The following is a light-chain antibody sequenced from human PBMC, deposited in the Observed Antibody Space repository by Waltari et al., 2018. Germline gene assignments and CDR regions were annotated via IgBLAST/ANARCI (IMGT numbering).Light chain of an antibody. V-gene: IGKV1-27*01. CDR2: VAS. CDR3: QQYYTAPYT. J-gene: IGKJ2*01. Sequence: DIQMTQSPPSLSASVGDRVTITCRASQPIVNYLAWYQQKPGKAPKLLIYVASTLQSGVPSRFSGSGSGTEFTLTISSLQAEDVAVYYCQQYYTAPYTFGQGTKLEIK. CDR1: QPIVNY.